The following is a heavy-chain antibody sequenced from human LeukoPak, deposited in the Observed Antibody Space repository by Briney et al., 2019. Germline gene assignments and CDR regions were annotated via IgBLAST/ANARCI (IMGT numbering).Heavy chain of an antibody. J-gene: IGHJ4*02. D-gene: IGHD5-18*01. CDR2: IYYSGST. V-gene: IGHV4-39*07. CDR1: GVSISSSSYY. CDR3: ARDGRGYSYGEYDY. Sequence: SETLSLTCNVSGVSISSSSYYWGWIRQPPGKGLEWIGSIYYSGSTYYNPSLKSRVTISVDTSKNQFSLKLSSVTAADTAVYYCARDGRGYSYGEYDYWGQGTLVTVSS.